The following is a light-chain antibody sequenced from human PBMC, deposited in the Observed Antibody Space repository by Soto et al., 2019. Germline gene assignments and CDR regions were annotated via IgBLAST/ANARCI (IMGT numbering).Light chain of an antibody. CDR1: QSVRSN. J-gene: IGKJ1*01. CDR2: DAS. CDR3: QQYDNWPRT. Sequence: KVVTQSPATLSGAPGERATLSCGASQSVRSNVAWYQQKPGQPPRLLIYDASTRATGIPSRFSGSGSGTEFTLTISSLKSEDFAVYYCQQYDNWPRTFGQGTKVDIK. V-gene: IGKV3-15*01.